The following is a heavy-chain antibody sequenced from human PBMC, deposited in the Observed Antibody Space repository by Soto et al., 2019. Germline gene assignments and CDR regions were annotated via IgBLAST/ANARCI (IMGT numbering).Heavy chain of an antibody. D-gene: IGHD2-2*01. CDR1: GGSISMGGYY. CDR2: IYYSGST. J-gene: IGHJ4*02. V-gene: IGHV4-31*03. Sequence: TLPLTCTVSGGSISMGGYYLSWIGQHPGKGLEWIGYIYYSGSTYYNPSLKSRVTISVDTSKNQFSLKLSSVTAADTAVYYCERDVGYCSSTSGDHVFDYWGQGT. CDR3: ERDVGYCSSTSGDHVFDY.